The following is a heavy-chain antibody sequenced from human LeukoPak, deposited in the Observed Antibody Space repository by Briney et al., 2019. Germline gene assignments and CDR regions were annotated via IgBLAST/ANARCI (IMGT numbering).Heavy chain of an antibody. V-gene: IGHV4-59*01. Sequence: SETLSLTCTVSGGSISSYYWSWIRQPPGKGLEWIGYIYYSGSTNYNPSLKSRVTISVDTSKNQFSLKLSSVTAADTAVYYCARGHMIVGKFYYYYGMDVWGQGTTVTVSS. CDR3: ARGHMIVGKFYYYYGMDV. CDR2: IYYSGST. CDR1: GGSISSYY. D-gene: IGHD3-22*01. J-gene: IGHJ6*02.